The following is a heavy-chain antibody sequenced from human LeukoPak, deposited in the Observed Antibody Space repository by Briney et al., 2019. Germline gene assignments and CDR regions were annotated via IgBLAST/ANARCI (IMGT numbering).Heavy chain of an antibody. CDR3: ARDRGYCSGGSCAGRLANWFDP. J-gene: IGHJ5*02. CDR2: INPSGGST. V-gene: IGHV1-46*01. D-gene: IGHD2-15*01. Sequence: ASVKVSCKASGGTFTSYYMHWVRQAPGQGLEWMGIINPSGGSTSYAQKFQGRVTMTRDTSTGTVYMELSSLRSEDTAVYYCARDRGYCSGGSCAGRLANWFDPWGQGTLVTVSS. CDR1: GGTFTSYY.